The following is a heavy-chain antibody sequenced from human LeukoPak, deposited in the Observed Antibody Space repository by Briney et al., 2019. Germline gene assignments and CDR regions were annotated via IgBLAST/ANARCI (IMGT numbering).Heavy chain of an antibody. V-gene: IGHV5-51*01. CDR1: GSSFTSYW. J-gene: IGHJ4*02. Sequence: GESLKISCKGSGSSFTSYWIGWVRQMPGKGLEWMGIIYPGDSDTRYSPSFQGQVTISADKSISTAYLQWSSLKASDTAMYYCARGQQLPGIAVAGTAIDYWGQGTLVTVSS. CDR3: ARGQQLPGIAVAGTAIDY. CDR2: IYPGDSDT. D-gene: IGHD6-19*01.